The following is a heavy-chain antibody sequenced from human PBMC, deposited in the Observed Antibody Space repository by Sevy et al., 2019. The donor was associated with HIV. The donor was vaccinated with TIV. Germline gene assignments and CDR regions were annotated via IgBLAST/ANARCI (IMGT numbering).Heavy chain of an antibody. CDR2: LYYSGRT. D-gene: IGHD3-16*01. V-gene: IGHV4-59*01. CDR3: ARGAPNYYYGMDV. J-gene: IGHJ6*02. Sequence: SETLSLTCTVSGDPISGYYWNWIGQPPGKGLESIGYLYYSGRTNYNPSLKSRVTISVDTSKNQFSLKLTSLTAADTAVYYCARGAPNYYYGMDVWGQGTTVTVSS. CDR1: GDPISGYY.